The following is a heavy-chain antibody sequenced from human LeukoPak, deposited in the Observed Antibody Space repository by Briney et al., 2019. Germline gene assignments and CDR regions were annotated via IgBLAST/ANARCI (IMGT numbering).Heavy chain of an antibody. CDR2: ISYDGSNK. CDR1: GFTFSSYG. D-gene: IGHD1-26*01. V-gene: IGHV3-30*18. J-gene: IGHJ4*01. CDR3: AKDRWELLWRGELDH. Sequence: GGSVRLSCAASGFTFSSYGMHWVRQAPGKGLEWVALISYDGSNKYYADSVNGRYTISRDNSKNALYLQMNSLRADDTAVYYCAKDRWELLWRGELDHWGHRTIRTVSS.